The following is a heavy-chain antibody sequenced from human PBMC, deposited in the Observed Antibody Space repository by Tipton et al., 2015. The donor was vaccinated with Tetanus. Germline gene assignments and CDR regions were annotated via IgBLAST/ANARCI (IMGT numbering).Heavy chain of an antibody. J-gene: IGHJ4*02. CDR3: ARDINYASDY. CDR2: INHSGKP. V-gene: IGHV4-34*01. Sequence: LVQPSETLSLTCAVSGGSFRGYSWSWVRQPPGKGLEWIGEINHSGKPTYNPSLKSRVTMSLDTSNHHFSLSLSSVTAADTAVYYCARDINYASDYWGQGTLVTVSS. D-gene: IGHD4-11*01. CDR1: GGSFRGYS.